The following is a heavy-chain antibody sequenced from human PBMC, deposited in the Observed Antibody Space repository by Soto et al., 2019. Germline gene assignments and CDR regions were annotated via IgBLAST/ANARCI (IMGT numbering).Heavy chain of an antibody. CDR3: ARVPYDSSGYYLSFDY. CDR1: GGTFSSYT. V-gene: IGHV1-3*01. Sequence: GASVKVSCKASGGTFSSYTISWVRQAPGQGLEWMGWINASNGNTKYSQKFQGRVSITRDKSASTAYMELSSLRSEDTAVYYCARVPYDSSGYYLSFDYWGQGTLVTVSS. D-gene: IGHD3-22*01. CDR2: INASNGNT. J-gene: IGHJ4*02.